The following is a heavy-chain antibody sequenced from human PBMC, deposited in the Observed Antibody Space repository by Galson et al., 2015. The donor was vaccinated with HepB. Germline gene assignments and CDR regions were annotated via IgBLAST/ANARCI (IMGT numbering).Heavy chain of an antibody. J-gene: IGHJ4*02. CDR2: IGSSSSYI. V-gene: IGHV3-21*01. Sequence: LRLSCAASGFTLSSYSMNWVRQAPGKGLEWVSSIGSSSSYIYYADSLKGRFTISRDNAKNSLYLQMNSLRVEDTAVYYCASVHMVAAGTDYWGQGTLVTVSS. CDR3: ASVHMVAAGTDY. D-gene: IGHD6-13*01. CDR1: GFTLSSYS.